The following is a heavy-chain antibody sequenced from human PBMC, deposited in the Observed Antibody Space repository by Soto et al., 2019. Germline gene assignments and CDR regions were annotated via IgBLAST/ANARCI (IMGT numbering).Heavy chain of an antibody. V-gene: IGHV4-34*01. CDR1: GGSFSGYY. D-gene: IGHD4-17*01. J-gene: IGHJ6*03. Sequence: ETLSLTCAVYGGSFSGYYWSWIRQPPGKGLEWIGEINHSGSTNYNPSLKSRVTISVDKSKNQFSLKLSSVTAADTAVYYCARARGDYVYMDVWGKGTTVTVSS. CDR2: INHSGST. CDR3: ARARGDYVYMDV.